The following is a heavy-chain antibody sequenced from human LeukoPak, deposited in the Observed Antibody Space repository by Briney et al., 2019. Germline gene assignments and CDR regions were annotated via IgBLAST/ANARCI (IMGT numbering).Heavy chain of an antibody. V-gene: IGHV1-69*13. CDR2: IIPIFGIP. CDR3: GLSGNYYYYYMDV. CDR1: GYTFTSYD. J-gene: IGHJ6*03. D-gene: IGHD6-25*01. Sequence: SVKVSCKASGYTFTSYDINWVRQAPGQGLEWMGGIIPIFGIPDSAQKFQGRLTITADESTTTAYMELSSLRSDDTAIYYCGLSGNYYYYYMDVWGKGTTVTISS.